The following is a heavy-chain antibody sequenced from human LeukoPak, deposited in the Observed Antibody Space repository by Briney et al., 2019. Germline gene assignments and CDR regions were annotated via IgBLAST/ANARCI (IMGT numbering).Heavy chain of an antibody. Sequence: GGSLRLSCAASGFTFSSYAMSWVRQAPGKGLEWVSSISGSGGSTYYADSVKGRFTISRDNSKNTLYLQVNSLRAEDTAVYYCAKEKALVVITYFDYWAREPWSPSPQ. V-gene: IGHV3-23*01. CDR2: ISGSGGST. J-gene: IGHJ4*02. D-gene: IGHD3-22*01. CDR1: GFTFSSYA. CDR3: AKEKALVVITYFDY.